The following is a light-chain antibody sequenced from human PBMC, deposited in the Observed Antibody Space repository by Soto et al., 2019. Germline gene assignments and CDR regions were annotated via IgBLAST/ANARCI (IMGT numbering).Light chain of an antibody. CDR1: QRVSSN. Sequence: EIVMTQSPATLSVSPGERVTLSCRSSQRVSSNLAWYQQKPGQAPRLLIYGASTRATDIPGRFSGRGAGAEFTLTISSLQSEDFAVYYCQQYRSWPRTFGQGTKV. CDR3: QQYRSWPRT. CDR2: GAS. J-gene: IGKJ1*01. V-gene: IGKV3-15*01.